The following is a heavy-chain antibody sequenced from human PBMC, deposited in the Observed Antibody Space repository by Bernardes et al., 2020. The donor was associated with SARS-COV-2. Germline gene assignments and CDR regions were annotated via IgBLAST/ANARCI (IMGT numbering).Heavy chain of an antibody. D-gene: IGHD5-12*01. V-gene: IGHV5-51*01. J-gene: IGHJ4*02. CDR3: ARPEIYSGYEN. CDR2: IYPGDSDT. CDR1: GYSVTSHW. Sequence: GESLKISCECSGYSVTSHWIAWVRPMPGKGLEWMGTIYPGDSDTRYSPSFEGQVTISADKSISTAYLQWSSLKASDTAIYYCARPEIYSGYENWGQGTLVTVSS.